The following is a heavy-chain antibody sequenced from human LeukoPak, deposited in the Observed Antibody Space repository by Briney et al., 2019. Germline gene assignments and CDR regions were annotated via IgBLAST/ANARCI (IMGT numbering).Heavy chain of an antibody. CDR2: IIPIFGTA. V-gene: IGHV1-69*05. D-gene: IGHD3-16*01. J-gene: IGHJ6*03. CDR1: GGTFISYA. Sequence: ASVKVSCKASGGTFISYAISGVRQAPGQGLEWMGRIIPIFGTANYAQKFQGRVTITTDESTSTAYMELSSLRSEDTAVYYCGRGFMRGTYYYMDVWGKGTTVTVSS. CDR3: GRGFMRGTYYYMDV.